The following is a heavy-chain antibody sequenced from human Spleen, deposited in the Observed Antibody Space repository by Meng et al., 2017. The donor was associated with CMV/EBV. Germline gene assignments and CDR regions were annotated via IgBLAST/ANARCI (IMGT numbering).Heavy chain of an antibody. CDR1: FSSYA. CDR2: ISDSGVNT. Sequence: FSSYAMNWVRLAPGKALEWVSAISDSGVNTYYADSVKGRFTISRDNSKNTLYLQMNSLRAEDTAVYYCAKWRSGGTIFGVGKAFDYWGQGTLVTVSS. J-gene: IGHJ4*02. CDR3: AKWRSGGTIFGVGKAFDY. V-gene: IGHV3-23*01. D-gene: IGHD3-3*01.